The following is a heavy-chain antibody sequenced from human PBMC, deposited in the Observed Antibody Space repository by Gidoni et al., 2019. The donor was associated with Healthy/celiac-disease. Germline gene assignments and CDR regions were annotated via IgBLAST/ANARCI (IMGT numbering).Heavy chain of an antibody. Sequence: QVQLVDSGVGVVQPGSSLSLSCAASGFTFSSYAMLWFCQAPGKGLEWVAVRSYDGSNKYYADSVKGRVTISRDNSKNTLYLQMNSLRAEDTAVYYCARDLLWFGDAALLYYYYYGMDVWGQGTTVTVSS. CDR1: GFTFSSYA. J-gene: IGHJ6*02. CDR2: RSYDGSNK. CDR3: ARDLLWFGDAALLYYYYYGMDV. V-gene: IGHV3-30*04. D-gene: IGHD3-10*01.